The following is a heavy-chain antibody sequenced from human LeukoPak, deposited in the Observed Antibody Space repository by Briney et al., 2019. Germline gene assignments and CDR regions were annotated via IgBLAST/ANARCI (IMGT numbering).Heavy chain of an antibody. CDR2: ISGSGGST. Sequence: GGSLRLSCAASGFTFSSYAMSWVRQAPGKGLEWVSAISGSGGSTYYADSVKGRFTISRDNSKNTLYLRMNSLRAEDTAVYYCAKDIGYGDYGGFDYWGQGTLVTVSS. J-gene: IGHJ4*02. CDR3: AKDIGYGDYGGFDY. V-gene: IGHV3-23*01. CDR1: GFTFSSYA. D-gene: IGHD4-17*01.